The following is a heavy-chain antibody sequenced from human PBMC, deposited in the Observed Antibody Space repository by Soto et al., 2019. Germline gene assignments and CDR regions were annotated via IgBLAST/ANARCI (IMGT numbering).Heavy chain of an antibody. V-gene: IGHV4-39*01. CDR2: IYYSGST. J-gene: IGHJ4*02. Sequence: PSETLSLTCTVSGGSISSSSYYWGWIRQPPRKGLEWIGSIYYSGSTYYNPSLKSRVTISVDTSKNQFSLKLSSVTAADTAVYYCARLHVYYFDYWGQGTLVTVSS. CDR3: ARLHVYYFDY. CDR1: GGSISSSSYY. D-gene: IGHD3-16*01.